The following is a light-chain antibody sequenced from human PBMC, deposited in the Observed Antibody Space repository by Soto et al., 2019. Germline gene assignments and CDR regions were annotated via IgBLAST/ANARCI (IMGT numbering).Light chain of an antibody. J-gene: IGKJ1*01. Sequence: DIQMTQCPSTLSAAVGDRVTSTCWASQSISSLFAWYQQKTGKAPKLLIYKASSFESGVPSRFSGSGSGTEFTLTISSMQPDDFATYYCQQYNSYLFGHGTKVDIK. CDR3: QQYNSYL. CDR2: KAS. CDR1: QSISSL. V-gene: IGKV1-5*03.